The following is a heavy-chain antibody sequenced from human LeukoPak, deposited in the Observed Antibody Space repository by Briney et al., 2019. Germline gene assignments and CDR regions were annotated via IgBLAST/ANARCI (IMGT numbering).Heavy chain of an antibody. CDR1: GGSISSYY. CDR2: IYYSGST. Sequence: PSETLSLTCTVSGGSISSYYWSWIRQPPGKGLEWIGYIYYSGSTYYNPSLKSRVTISVDTSKNQFSLKLSSVTAADTAVYYCARAVGTAMVHYWGQGTLVTVSS. V-gene: IGHV4-59*06. J-gene: IGHJ4*02. CDR3: ARAVGTAMVHY. D-gene: IGHD5-18*01.